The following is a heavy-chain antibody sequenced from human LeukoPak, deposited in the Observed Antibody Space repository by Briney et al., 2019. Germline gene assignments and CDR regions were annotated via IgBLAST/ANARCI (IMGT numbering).Heavy chain of an antibody. J-gene: IGHJ4*02. CDR2: ISLTGET. D-gene: IGHD1-26*01. CDR3: SRESGAFCPFGY. Sequence: SETLSLTCGVSGGPIRSTNWWSWVRQPPGQGLEWIGEISLTGETNYNPSLNGRVTMSLDGSRNQLSLTLTSVTAADTALYYCSRESGAFCPFGYWGQGTLVIVPP. CDR1: GGPIRSTNW. V-gene: IGHV4-4*02.